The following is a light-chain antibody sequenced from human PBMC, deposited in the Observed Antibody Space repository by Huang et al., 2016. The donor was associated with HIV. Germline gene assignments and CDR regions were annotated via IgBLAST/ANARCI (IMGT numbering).Light chain of an antibody. J-gene: IGKJ1*01. Sequence: EIVMTQSPATLSLSPGERASVLCRTSQSVNTNLAWYQQKPGQAPRLLIFGAATRATGVPARFNGGGSETEFTLTIDSLQSEDFAVYYCHQYNDWPPWTFGQGTRGNQ. CDR3: HQYNDWPPWT. V-gene: IGKV3-15*01. CDR2: GAA. CDR1: QSVNTN.